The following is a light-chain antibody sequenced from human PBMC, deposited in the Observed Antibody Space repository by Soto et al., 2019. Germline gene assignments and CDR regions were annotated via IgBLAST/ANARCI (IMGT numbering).Light chain of an antibody. J-gene: IGLJ1*01. CDR2: QVT. Sequence: QSLLTQPASVSGSPGESITISCTGTSSDLAIYNYVSWYQQQPGKAPKLMIYQVTNRPSGVSNRFSGSSSGNTASLTISGLPAEDEADYYCSSYTDSSNYVFGTGTKSPS. CDR3: SSYTDSSNYV. CDR1: SSDLAIYNY. V-gene: IGLV2-14*01.